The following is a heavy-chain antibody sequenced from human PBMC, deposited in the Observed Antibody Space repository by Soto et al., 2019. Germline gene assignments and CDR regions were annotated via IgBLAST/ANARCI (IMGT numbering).Heavy chain of an antibody. CDR2: VSSYNGNT. CDR3: AREVEGSSSPADF. V-gene: IGHV1-18*01. D-gene: IGHD3-10*01. CDR1: GYTFTDHG. J-gene: IGHJ4*02. Sequence: ASVKVSCKTSGYTFTDHGIDWVRQAPGQGLEWVGWVSSYNGNTNYAYNLKDRVIMTTDASTSTAYMELRGLRSDDTAVYYCAREVEGSSSPADFWGQGTPVTVSS.